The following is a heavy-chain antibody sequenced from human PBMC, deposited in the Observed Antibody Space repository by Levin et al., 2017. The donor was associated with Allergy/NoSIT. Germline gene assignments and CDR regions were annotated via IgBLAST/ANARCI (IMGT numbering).Heavy chain of an antibody. CDR3: ARGGVTTWSHYYYYGMDV. CDR1: GFTFSSYS. J-gene: IGHJ6*02. V-gene: IGHV3-21*01. D-gene: IGHD3-16*01. CDR2: ISSSSSYI. Sequence: PGGSLRLSCAASGFTFSSYSMNWVRQAPGKGLEWVSSISSSSSYIYYADSVKGRFTISRDNAKNSLYLQMNSLRAEDTAVYYCARGGVTTWSHYYYYGMDVWGQGTTVTVSS.